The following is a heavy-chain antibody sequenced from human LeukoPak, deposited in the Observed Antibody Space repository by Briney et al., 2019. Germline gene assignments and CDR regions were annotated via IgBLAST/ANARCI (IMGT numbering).Heavy chain of an antibody. CDR2: ISYDGSNK. CDR3: AREPDSSSSRYFSYGMDV. CDR1: GFTFSSYA. J-gene: IGHJ6*02. Sequence: PGGSLRLSCAASGFTFSSYAVHWVRQAPGKGLGWVALISYDGSNKYYADSVKGRFTISRDNSKNTLYLQMNSLRAEDTAVFYCAREPDSSSSRYFSYGMDVWGQGTTVTVSS. V-gene: IGHV3-30-3*01. D-gene: IGHD6-6*01.